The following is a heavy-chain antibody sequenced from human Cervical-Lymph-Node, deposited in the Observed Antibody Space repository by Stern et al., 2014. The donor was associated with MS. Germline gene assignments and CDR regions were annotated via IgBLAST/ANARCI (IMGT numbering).Heavy chain of an antibody. D-gene: IGHD3-22*01. CDR1: GSSFTSYW. CDR3: ARQLSSEELDH. V-gene: IGHV5-51*01. J-gene: IGHJ4*02. CDR2: FYPADSDT. Sequence: EVQLVESGAEVKKPGESLKISCKGSGSSFTSYWIAWVRQMPGKGLEWMGMFYPADSDTRYSPSFQGRVTFSADKSISTAYLQWSSLKASDTAMYYCARQLSSEELDHWGQGTLVTVSA.